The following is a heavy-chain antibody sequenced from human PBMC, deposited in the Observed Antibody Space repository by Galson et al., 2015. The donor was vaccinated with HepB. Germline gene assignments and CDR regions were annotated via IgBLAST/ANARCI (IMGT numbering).Heavy chain of an antibody. J-gene: IGHJ6*02. D-gene: IGHD3-22*01. CDR3: ARDRRYYDSSGLDGMDV. CDR1: GFTFSSYA. CDR2: ISYDGSNK. Sequence: SLRLSCAASGFTFSSYAMHWVRQAPGKGLEWVAVISYDGSNKYYADSVKGRFTISRDNSKNTLYLQMNSLRAEDTAVYYCARDRRYYDSSGLDGMDVWGQGTTVTASS. V-gene: IGHV3-30-3*01.